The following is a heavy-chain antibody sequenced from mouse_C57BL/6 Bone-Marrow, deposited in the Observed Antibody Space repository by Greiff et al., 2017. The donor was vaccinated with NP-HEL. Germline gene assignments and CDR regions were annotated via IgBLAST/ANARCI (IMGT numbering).Heavy chain of an antibody. CDR3: ARYGGSSSYRYFDV. Sequence: QVQLQQPGAELVKPGASVKLSCKASGYTFTSYWMHWVKQRPGQGLEWIGMIHPNSGSTNYNEKFKSKATLTVDKSSSTAYMQLSSLTSEDSAVYYCARYGGSSSYRYFDVWGTGTTVTVSS. D-gene: IGHD1-1*01. J-gene: IGHJ1*03. CDR2: IHPNSGST. CDR1: GYTFTSYW. V-gene: IGHV1-64*01.